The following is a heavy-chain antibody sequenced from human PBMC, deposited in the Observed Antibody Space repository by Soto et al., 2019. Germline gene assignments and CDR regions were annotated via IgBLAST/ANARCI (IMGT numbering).Heavy chain of an antibody. CDR2: ISGSDGRT. D-gene: IGHD5-18*01. V-gene: IGHV3-23*01. Sequence: EVPLLESGGGLVRPGGSLRLSCAASGFTFSSYAMSWVRQAPGKGLEWVSTISGSDGRTYSTDSVKGRFTISRDNSRNTAYLQMNSLRVEDTAVYYCAKGVSQYTPLALFDYWGRGTLVTVSP. CDR3: AKGVSQYTPLALFDY. J-gene: IGHJ4*02. CDR1: GFTFSSYA.